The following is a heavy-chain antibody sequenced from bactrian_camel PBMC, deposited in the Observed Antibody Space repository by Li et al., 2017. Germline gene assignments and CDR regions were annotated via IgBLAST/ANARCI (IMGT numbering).Heavy chain of an antibody. Sequence: HVQLVESGGDSVQAGGSLRLSCAVSDLDPFANCVGWFRQAPGKEREGVATIYALDSGTNYADSVKGRFTISQDKTENMVYLQMNSLEPEDTAMYYCAAHFFGSGIYCLPSNWFRYWGQGTQVTVS. CDR1: DLDPFANC. J-gene: IGHJ4*01. CDR3: AAHFFGSGIYCLPSNWFRY. CDR2: IYALDSGT. V-gene: IGHV3S53*01. D-gene: IGHD2*01.